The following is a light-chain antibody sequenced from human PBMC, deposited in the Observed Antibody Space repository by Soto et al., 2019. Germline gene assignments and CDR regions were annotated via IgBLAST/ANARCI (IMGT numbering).Light chain of an antibody. CDR3: SLFASSNTWV. Sequence: QSALTQPPSASGSPGQSVTISCTGTSSDVGAYNYVSWYQQHAGKAPKLVIYEVTKRPSGVPDRFSGYKSANTASLTVSGLQAEDEADYYCSLFASSNTWVFGGGTKLTVL. J-gene: IGLJ3*02. CDR2: EVT. V-gene: IGLV2-8*01. CDR1: SSDVGAYNY.